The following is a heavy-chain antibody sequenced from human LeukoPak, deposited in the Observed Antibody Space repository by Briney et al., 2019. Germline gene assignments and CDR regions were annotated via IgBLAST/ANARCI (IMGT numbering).Heavy chain of an antibody. CDR2: IYHSGST. J-gene: IGHJ4*02. Sequence: PSETLSLTCTVSGGSISSGGYYWSWIRQPPGKGLEWIGYIYHSGSTYYNPSLKSRVTISVDRSKNQFSLKLSSVTAADTAVYYCARNQGIDPDYWGQGTLVTVSS. CDR1: GGSISSGGYY. D-gene: IGHD2-15*01. V-gene: IGHV4-30-2*01. CDR3: ARNQGIDPDY.